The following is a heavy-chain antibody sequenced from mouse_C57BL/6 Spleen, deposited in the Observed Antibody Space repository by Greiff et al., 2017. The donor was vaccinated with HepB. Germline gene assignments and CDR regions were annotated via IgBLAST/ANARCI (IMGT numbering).Heavy chain of an antibody. CDR3: ARGAYYSNYDAMDY. V-gene: IGHV1-55*01. Sequence: VQLQQPGAELVKPGASVKMSCKASGYTFTSYWITWVRQRPGHGLEWIGDIYPGSGSTNYNEKFKSKATPTVDTSSSTAYMQLSSLTSDDSAVYYCARGAYYSNYDAMDYWGQGTSVTVSS. J-gene: IGHJ4*01. D-gene: IGHD2-5*01. CDR2: IYPGSGST. CDR1: GYTFTSYW.